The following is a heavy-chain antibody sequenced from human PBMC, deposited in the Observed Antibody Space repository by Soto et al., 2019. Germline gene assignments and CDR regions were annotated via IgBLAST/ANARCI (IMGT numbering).Heavy chain of an antibody. CDR3: ARSQGSSTSLEIYYYYYYGMDV. CDR2: IIPISGTA. V-gene: IGHV1-69*01. J-gene: IGHJ6*02. Sequence: QVQLVQSGAEVKKPGSSVKVSCKASGGTFSSYAISWVRQAPGQGLEWMGGIIPISGTANYAQKFQGRVTITADESTSTAYMELCSVRSEETAVYYCARSQGSSTSLEIYYYYYYGMDVWGQGTTVSVSS. CDR1: GGTFSSYA. D-gene: IGHD2-2*01.